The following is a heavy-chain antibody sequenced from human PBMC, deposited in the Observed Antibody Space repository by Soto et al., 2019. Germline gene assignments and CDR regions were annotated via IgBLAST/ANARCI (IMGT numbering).Heavy chain of an antibody. CDR2: IKSKTDGGTT. V-gene: IGHV3-15*07. Sequence: SLRLSCAASGFTFSNALMNWVRQAPGNGLEWVGRIKSKTDGGTTDYAAPVKGRFTISRDDSKNTLYLHMNSLKTEDTAVYYCNSNRGAYEWLVYYYYYYGMDVWGQGTTVTVSS. D-gene: IGHD5-12*01. J-gene: IGHJ6*02. CDR3: NSNRGAYEWLVYYYYYYGMDV. CDR1: GFTFSNAL.